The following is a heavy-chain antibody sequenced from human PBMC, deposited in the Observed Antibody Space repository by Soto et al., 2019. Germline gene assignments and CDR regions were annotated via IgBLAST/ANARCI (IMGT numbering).Heavy chain of an antibody. J-gene: IGHJ5*02. CDR2: IIPIFGTA. CDR3: ARSRNYDLWSGWFAP. D-gene: IGHD3-3*01. Sequence: QVQLVQSGAEVKKPGSSVKVSCKASGGTFISYAISWVRQAPGQGLEWMGGIIPIFGTANYAQKFQARVTLTADESTSRAYMELRSLRSEDTAVYYCARSRNYDLWSGWFAPWVQGTLGTVSS. V-gene: IGHV1-69*01. CDR1: GGTFISYA.